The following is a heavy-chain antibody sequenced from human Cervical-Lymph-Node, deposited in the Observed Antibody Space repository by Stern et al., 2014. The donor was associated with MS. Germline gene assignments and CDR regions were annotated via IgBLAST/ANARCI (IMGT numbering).Heavy chain of an antibody. V-gene: IGHV1-69*06. CDR2: IVRPVGTA. CDR1: GG. CDR3: ARGAWDNWFDP. D-gene: IGHD1-26*01. J-gene: IGHJ5*02. Sequence: VQLVQSGAEVKKPGSSVRVSCKASGGISWLRQAPGPGLEWLGGIVRPVGTAHYTHRFQGRLTITADKSTNTTYMELSSLRSDGTAIYYCARGAWDNWFDPWGQGTLVSVSS.